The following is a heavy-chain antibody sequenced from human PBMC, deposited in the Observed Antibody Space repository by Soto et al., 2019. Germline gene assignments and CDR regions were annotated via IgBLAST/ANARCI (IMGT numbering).Heavy chain of an antibody. V-gene: IGHV3-30*18. CDR3: AKDLIQFLEWFRPYFDD. CDR2: ISYDGTNE. J-gene: IGHJ4*02. Sequence: QVHLVESGGGAVQPGGSLRLSCAASGFAFSTYGLNWVRQAPGKGLEWVAFISYDGTNEYYADSVKGRFTISRDSSKNTLSLQMSSLRPADTAIYYCAKDLIQFLEWFRPYFDDWGQGTLVTVSS. D-gene: IGHD3-3*01. CDR1: GFAFSTYG.